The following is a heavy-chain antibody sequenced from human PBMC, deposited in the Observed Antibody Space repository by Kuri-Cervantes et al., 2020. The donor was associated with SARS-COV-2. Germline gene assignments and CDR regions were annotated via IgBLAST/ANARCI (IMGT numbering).Heavy chain of an antibody. CDR2: IYYSGST. J-gene: IGHJ4*02. V-gene: IGHV4-31*03. D-gene: IGHD1/OR15-1a*01. CDR3: ARGIPEQVQFDY. Sequence: LRLSCTVSGGSISSSSYYWSWIRQHPGKGLEWIGYIYYSGSTYYNPSLKSRVTISVDTSKNQFSLKLSSVTAADTAVYYCARGIPEQVQFDYWGQGTLVTVSS. CDR1: GGSISSSSYY.